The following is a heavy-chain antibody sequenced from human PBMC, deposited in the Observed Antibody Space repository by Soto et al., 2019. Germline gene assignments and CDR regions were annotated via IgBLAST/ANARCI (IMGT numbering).Heavy chain of an antibody. D-gene: IGHD3-22*01. Sequence: SDTLSLTGTVSVHSINSDYWSWVRQPPGKGLEWIGYIYNSRSTNYNPSLKSRVTMSLDPSKNQFSLKLSSVTAADTAVYYCARYHSNGSSYMY. CDR2: IYNSRST. CDR1: VHSINSDY. V-gene: IGHV4-59*08. J-gene: IGHJ6*03. CDR3: ARYHSNGSSYMY.